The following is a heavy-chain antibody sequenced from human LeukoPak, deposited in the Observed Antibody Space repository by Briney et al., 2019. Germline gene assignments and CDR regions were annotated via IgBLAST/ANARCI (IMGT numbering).Heavy chain of an antibody. J-gene: IGHJ4*02. Sequence: GASVKVSCKASGYSFTGYYMDWVRQAPGQGLEWMGWINPNSGGTNYAQKFQGRVTMTRDTSISIAYMELSRLKSDDTAVYYCARDRYYSSSSLDYWGQGTLVTVSS. CDR2: INPNSGGT. D-gene: IGHD6-6*01. CDR3: ARDRYYSSSSLDY. V-gene: IGHV1-2*02. CDR1: GYSFTGYY.